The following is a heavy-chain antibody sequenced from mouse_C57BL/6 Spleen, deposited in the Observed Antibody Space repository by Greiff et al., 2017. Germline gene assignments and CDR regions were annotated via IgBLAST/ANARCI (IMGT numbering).Heavy chain of an antibody. CDR1: GYTFTSYW. Sequence: QVQLQQPGAELVMPGASVKLSCKASGYTFTSYWMHWVKQRPGQGLEWIGEIVPSDSYTNYNQKFMGKSTLTVDKSSSTAYLQLSSLTSEDSAVYYCARGTETDAMDYWGQGTSVTVSA. CDR2: IVPSDSYT. J-gene: IGHJ4*01. D-gene: IGHD3-3*01. CDR3: ARGTETDAMDY. V-gene: IGHV1-69*01.